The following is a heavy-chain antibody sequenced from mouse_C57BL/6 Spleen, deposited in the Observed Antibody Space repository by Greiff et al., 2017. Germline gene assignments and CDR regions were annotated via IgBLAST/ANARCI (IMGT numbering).Heavy chain of an antibody. CDR2: IDPSDSYT. Sequence: QVQLQQPGAELVRPGTSVKLSCKASGYTFTSYWMHWVKQRPGQGLEWIGVIDPSDSYTNYNQKFKGKATLTVDTSSSTAYMQLRSLTSEDSAVYYCARDYEGFAYWGQGTLVTVSA. V-gene: IGHV1-59*01. D-gene: IGHD2-4*01. J-gene: IGHJ3*01. CDR3: ARDYEGFAY. CDR1: GYTFTSYW.